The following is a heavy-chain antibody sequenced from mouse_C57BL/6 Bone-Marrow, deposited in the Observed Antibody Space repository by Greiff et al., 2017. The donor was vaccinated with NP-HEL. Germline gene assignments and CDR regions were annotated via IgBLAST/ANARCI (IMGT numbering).Heavy chain of an antibody. V-gene: IGHV2-9-1*01. CDR1: GFSLTSYA. CDR3: ARTYYDYGWYFDV. J-gene: IGHJ1*03. CDR2: IWTGGGT. Sequence: QVQLKESGPGLVAPSQSLSITCTVSGFSLTSYAISWVRQPPGKGLEWLGVIWTGGGTKYNSALKSRLSISKDNSKSQVFLKMNSLQTDDTARYYCARTYYDYGWYFDVWGTGTTVTVSS. D-gene: IGHD2-4*01.